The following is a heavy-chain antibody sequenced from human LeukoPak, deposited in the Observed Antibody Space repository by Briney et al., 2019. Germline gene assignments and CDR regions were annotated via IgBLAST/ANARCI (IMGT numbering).Heavy chain of an antibody. V-gene: IGHV3-21*01. J-gene: IGHJ3*02. CDR3: ARDPELRFLEEGAFDI. D-gene: IGHD3-3*01. Sequence: KTGGSLRLSCAASGFTFSSYSMNWVRQAPGKGLEWVSSISSSSSYIYYADSVKGRFTISRDNAKNSLYLQMNSLRAEDTAVYYRARDPELRFLEEGAFDIWGQGTMVTVSS. CDR1: GFTFSSYS. CDR2: ISSSSSYI.